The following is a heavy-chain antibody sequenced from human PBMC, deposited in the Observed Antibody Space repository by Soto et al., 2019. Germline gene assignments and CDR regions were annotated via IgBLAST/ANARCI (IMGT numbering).Heavy chain of an antibody. D-gene: IGHD3-10*01. V-gene: IGHV1-69*01. CDR2: ITPIFGTP. J-gene: IGHJ4*02. Sequence: QVQLMQSGAEVKRPGSSVKVSCRASGGTFSTHDISWVRQAPGQGLEWIGGITPIFGTPNFAQRFRARVTISADGSTSTSYMEVSSLRSEDTAVYYCVMEVRVRGVAVDYWGQGTLVTVSS. CDR3: VMEVRVRGVAVDY. CDR1: GGTFSTHD.